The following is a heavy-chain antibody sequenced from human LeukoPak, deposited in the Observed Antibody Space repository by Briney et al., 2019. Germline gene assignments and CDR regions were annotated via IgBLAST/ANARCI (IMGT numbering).Heavy chain of an antibody. V-gene: IGHV4-4*02. CDR1: GGSISSSNW. D-gene: IGHD3-9*01. Sequence: SGTLSLTCAVSGGSISSSNWWSWVRQPPGKGLEWIGEIYHSGSINYNPSLKSRVTISVDKSKNQFSLKLSSVTAADTAVYYCARGLRYFDWLLYGFDYYYGMDVWGKGTTVTVSS. CDR2: IYHSGSI. J-gene: IGHJ6*04. CDR3: ARGLRYFDWLLYGFDYYYGMDV.